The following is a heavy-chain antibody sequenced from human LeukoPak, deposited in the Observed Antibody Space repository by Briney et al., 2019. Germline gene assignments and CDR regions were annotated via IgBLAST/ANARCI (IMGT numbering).Heavy chain of an antibody. D-gene: IGHD2-8*01. J-gene: IGHJ3*02. CDR2: TKYDGSST. V-gene: IGHV3-74*03. CDR1: GFTFSGYW. Sequence: GGSLRLSCVGSGFTFSGYWMQWVRQAPGKGLVWVSRTKYDGSSTTYADSVKGRFTISRDNAKNTLYLQMNSLRAEDTAVYYCASNGIWGQGTMVTVSS. CDR3: ASNGI.